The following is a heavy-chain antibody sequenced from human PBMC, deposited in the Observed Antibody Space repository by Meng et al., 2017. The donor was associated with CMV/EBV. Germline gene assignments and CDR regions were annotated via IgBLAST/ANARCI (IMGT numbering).Heavy chain of an antibody. Sequence: SETLSLTCTVSGGSISRYYWSWIRQPPGKGLEWIGYIYYSGSTNYNPSLKSRVTISVDTSKNQFSLKLSSVTAADTAVYYCARGGLEGPSYYDFWSGYYSRVGWFDPWGQGTLVTVSS. CDR3: ARGGLEGPSYYDFWSGYYSRVGWFDP. D-gene: IGHD3-3*01. V-gene: IGHV4-59*01. CDR1: GGSISRYY. J-gene: IGHJ5*02. CDR2: IYYSGST.